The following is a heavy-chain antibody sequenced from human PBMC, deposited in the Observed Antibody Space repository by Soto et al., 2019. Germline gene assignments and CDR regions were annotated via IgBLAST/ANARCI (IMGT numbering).Heavy chain of an antibody. CDR1: GFTFSSYS. D-gene: IGHD2-2*01. CDR2: ISSSSSYI. Sequence: PGGSLRLSCAASGFTFSSYSMNWVRQAPGKGLEWVSSISSSSSYIYYADSVKGRFTISRDNAKNSLYLQMNSLRAEDTAVYYCARDQYCSSTSCYRDYYYGMDVWGQGTTVTVSS. V-gene: IGHV3-21*01. CDR3: ARDQYCSSTSCYRDYYYGMDV. J-gene: IGHJ6*02.